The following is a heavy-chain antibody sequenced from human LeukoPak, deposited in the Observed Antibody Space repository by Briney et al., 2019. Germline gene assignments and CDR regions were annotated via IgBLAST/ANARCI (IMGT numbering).Heavy chain of an antibody. Sequence: ASVKVSCKASGYTFTGYYMHWVRQAPGQGLEWMGWINPNSGGTNYAQKFQGRVTMTRDTSISTAYMELSRLRSDDTAVYYCARVLNIPESAFDIWGQGTMATVSS. CDR2: INPNSGGT. V-gene: IGHV1-2*02. D-gene: IGHD2/OR15-2a*01. CDR1: GYTFTGYY. J-gene: IGHJ3*02. CDR3: ARVLNIPESAFDI.